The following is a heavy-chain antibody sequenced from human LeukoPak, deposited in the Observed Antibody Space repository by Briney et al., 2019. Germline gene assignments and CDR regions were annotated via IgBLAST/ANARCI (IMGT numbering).Heavy chain of an antibody. Sequence: GSLRLSCAASGFTFTSYSMSWVRQAPGKGLEWVSGTSDRGDYTYYADSVKGRFTISRDSSKNTLYLQMNSLRAEDTAVYYCAKVSGGGLYYDGMDVWGQGTTVTVSS. J-gene: IGHJ6*02. V-gene: IGHV3-23*01. CDR1: GFTFTSYS. CDR2: TSDRGDYT. CDR3: AKVSGGGLYYDGMDV. D-gene: IGHD1-14*01.